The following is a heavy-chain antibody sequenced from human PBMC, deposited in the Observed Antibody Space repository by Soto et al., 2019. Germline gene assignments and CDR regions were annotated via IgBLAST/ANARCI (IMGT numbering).Heavy chain of an antibody. D-gene: IGHD2-15*01. CDR2: ISSDGGTT. CDR3: VKDYCNGGSCYYFDP. V-gene: IGHV3-64D*06. J-gene: IGHJ5*02. CDR1: GFTFISYA. Sequence: GGSLRLSCSASGFTFISYAMYWGLQAPWKGLECVSGISSDGGTTYYADSVKGRFTISRDNSKNTLYLQMSSLRAEDTAVYYCVKDYCNGGSCYYFDPWGQGTLVTGSS.